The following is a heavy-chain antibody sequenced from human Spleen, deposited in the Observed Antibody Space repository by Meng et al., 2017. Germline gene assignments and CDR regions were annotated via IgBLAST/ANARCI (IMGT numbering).Heavy chain of an antibody. CDR3: TTDALTGASEFNY. V-gene: IGHV3-15*01. CDR2: IKSKTDGGTT. J-gene: IGHJ4*02. D-gene: IGHD7-27*01. Sequence: GESLKISCAASGFTFSNTWMSWVRQAPGKGLEWVGRIKSKTDGGTTDYAAPVKGRFTISRDDSKNTLYLQMNSLKTEDTAVYYCTTDALTGASEFNYWGQGTLVTVSS. CDR1: GFTFSNTW.